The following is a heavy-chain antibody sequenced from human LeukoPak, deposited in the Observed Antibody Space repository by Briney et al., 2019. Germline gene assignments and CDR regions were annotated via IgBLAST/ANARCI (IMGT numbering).Heavy chain of an antibody. CDR1: GGSISSSS. CDR2: ISYDGSNK. Sequence: LSLTCTVSGGSISSSSYYWGWIRQAPGKGLEWVAVISYDGSNKYYADSVKGRFTISRDNSKNTLCLQMNSLRAGDTAVYYCAKDSVLRYFDWLGAFDIWGQGTMVTVSS. D-gene: IGHD3-9*01. V-gene: IGHV3-30*18. J-gene: IGHJ3*02. CDR3: AKDSVLRYFDWLGAFDI.